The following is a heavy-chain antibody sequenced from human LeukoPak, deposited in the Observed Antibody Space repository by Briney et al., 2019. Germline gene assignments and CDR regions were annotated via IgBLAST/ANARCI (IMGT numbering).Heavy chain of an antibody. D-gene: IGHD4-17*01. CDR2: INGDGTST. Sequence: GGSLRLSCAASGFTFSTYGMHWVRQAPGKGLLWVSRINGDGTSTKYADSVKGRFTISRDIARHTLYLQMKSLITTSKAVHYCARASTTVPNLLDYWGQGTLVTVSS. V-gene: IGHV3-74*03. J-gene: IGHJ4*02. CDR3: ARASTTVPNLLDY. CDR1: GFTFSTYG.